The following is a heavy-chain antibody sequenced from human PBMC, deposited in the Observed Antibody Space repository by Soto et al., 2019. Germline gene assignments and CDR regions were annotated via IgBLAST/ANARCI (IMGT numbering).Heavy chain of an antibody. CDR2: LYWDGDK. CDR1: GVSLGTSGEG. J-gene: IGHJ4*02. Sequence: QITLRESGPTLVKPTQTLTLTCTFSGVSLGTSGEGVGWIRQPPRQALEWLATLYWDGDKLYSPSLRSRLTVSKDPPESQVGLTMTTMDDAKTGPYLCAHRKTTIAVVTHFAYWGMGSLVTVS. V-gene: IGHV2-5*02. D-gene: IGHD1-1*01. CDR3: AHRKTTIAVVTHFAY.